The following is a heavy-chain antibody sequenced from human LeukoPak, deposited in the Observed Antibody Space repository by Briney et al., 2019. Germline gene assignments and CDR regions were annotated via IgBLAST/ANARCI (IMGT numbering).Heavy chain of an antibody. Sequence: SQTLSLTCAISGDSVSSNSVTRNWIRQSPSRGLEWLGRTYYRSTWYNDYAVSVRGRITVNPDTSENQFSLHLNSVTPEDTAVYYCARRLTQYDCFDPWGQGILVTVSS. CDR1: GDSVSSNSVT. V-gene: IGHV6-1*01. D-gene: IGHD2-2*01. CDR3: ARRLTQYDCFDP. J-gene: IGHJ5*02. CDR2: TYYRSTWYN.